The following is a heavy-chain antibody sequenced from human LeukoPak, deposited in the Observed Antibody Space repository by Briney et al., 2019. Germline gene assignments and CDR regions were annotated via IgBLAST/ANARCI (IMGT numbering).Heavy chain of an antibody. J-gene: IGHJ4*02. Sequence: GGSLRLSRTASGFTLTTYCLTWVRQAPGKGLEWVANIKPDGNEKYYVDSVKGRFTISRDNAENSLYLQMNSLRAEDTAIYYCATTSRTVTGLDYWGQGTLVTVSP. V-gene: IGHV3-7*01. CDR3: ATTSRTVTGLDY. CDR2: IKPDGNEK. D-gene: IGHD4-11*01. CDR1: GFTLTTYC.